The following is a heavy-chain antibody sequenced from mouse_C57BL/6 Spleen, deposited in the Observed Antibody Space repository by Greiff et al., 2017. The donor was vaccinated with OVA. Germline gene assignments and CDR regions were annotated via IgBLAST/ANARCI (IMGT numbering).Heavy chain of an antibody. V-gene: IGHV6-3*01. Sequence: EVQGVESGGGLVQPGGSMKLSCVASGFTFSNYWMNWVRQSPEKGLEWVAQIRLKSDNYATHYAESVKGRFTISRDDSKSSVYLQMNNLRAEDTGIYYCTGPYYYGSSYVGYFDVWGTGTTVTVSS. CDR1: GFTFSNYW. CDR3: TGPYYYGSSYVGYFDV. J-gene: IGHJ1*03. CDR2: IRLKSDNYAT. D-gene: IGHD1-1*01.